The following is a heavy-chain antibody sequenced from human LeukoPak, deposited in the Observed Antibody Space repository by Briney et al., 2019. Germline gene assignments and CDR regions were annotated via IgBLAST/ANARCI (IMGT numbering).Heavy chain of an antibody. Sequence: GGSLRLSCAASGFTFSSYAMNWVRQAPGKGLEWVSVIYSGGSTYYADSVKGRFTISRHNSKNTLYLQMNSLRAEDTAVYYCARQGWDYYGMDVWGQGTTVTVSS. D-gene: IGHD6-19*01. CDR2: IYSGGST. CDR3: ARQGWDYYGMDV. J-gene: IGHJ6*02. V-gene: IGHV3-53*04. CDR1: GFTFSSYA.